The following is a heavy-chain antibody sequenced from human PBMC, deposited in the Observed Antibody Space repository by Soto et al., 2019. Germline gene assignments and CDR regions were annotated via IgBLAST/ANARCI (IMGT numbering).Heavy chain of an antibody. V-gene: IGHV3-23*01. Sequence: EVQLLESGGGLVQPGGSLRLSCAASGFTFSSYGMSWVRQAPGKGLEWVSAINGYGDNTYYADSVKGRFTISRDNSKNTLYLQMNSLRAEDTAVYYCAKIRDYCSSTRCHYRDFDYWGQGTLVTVSS. J-gene: IGHJ4*02. CDR3: AKIRDYCSSTRCHYRDFDY. CDR1: GFTFSSYG. CDR2: INGYGDNT. D-gene: IGHD2-2*01.